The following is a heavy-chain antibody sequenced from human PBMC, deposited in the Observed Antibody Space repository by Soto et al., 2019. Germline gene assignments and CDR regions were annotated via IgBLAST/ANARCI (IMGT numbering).Heavy chain of an antibody. CDR3: ARDHSSSWGYYYGMDV. J-gene: IGHJ6*02. D-gene: IGHD6-13*01. V-gene: IGHV4-59*01. CDR1: GGSISSYY. Sequence: SETLSLTCTVSGGSISSYYWSWIRQPPGKGLEWIGYIYYSGSTNYNPSLKSRVTISVDTSKNQFSLKLSSVTAADTAVYYCARDHSSSWGYYYGMDVWGQGTTVTVS. CDR2: IYYSGST.